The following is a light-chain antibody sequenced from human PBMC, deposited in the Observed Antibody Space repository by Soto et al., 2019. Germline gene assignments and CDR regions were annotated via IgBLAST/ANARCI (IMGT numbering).Light chain of an antibody. J-gene: IGKJ4*01. CDR1: QSISSN. CDR3: QQYHDWPPLT. CDR2: SAS. V-gene: IGKV3-15*01. Sequence: EIVMTQSPATLSVSPGQRVTLSCRASQSISSNLAWYQQKPGQPPRLLFYSASARATGTSARFSASGSGTEFSLTISSLQSEDVAIYYCQQYHDWPPLTFGGGTKIPIK.